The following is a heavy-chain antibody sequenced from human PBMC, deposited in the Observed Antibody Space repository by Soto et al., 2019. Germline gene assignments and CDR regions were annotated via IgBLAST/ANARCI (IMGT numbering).Heavy chain of an antibody. Sequence: QITLRESGPTLVKPTETLTLTCTFSGFSLITSQVGVGWIRQPPGKALEWLTLIYWDDDKRYSPSLKSRLTITKDTSKNQVVLTMTNMDPVDTATYYCARLSGGSYFDHWGQGTLVTVSS. CDR3: ARLSGGSYFDH. J-gene: IGHJ4*02. CDR1: GFSLITSQVG. CDR2: IYWDDDK. D-gene: IGHD1-26*01. V-gene: IGHV2-5*02.